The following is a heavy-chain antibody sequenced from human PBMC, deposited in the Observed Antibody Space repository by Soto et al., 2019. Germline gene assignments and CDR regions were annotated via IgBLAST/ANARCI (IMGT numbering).Heavy chain of an antibody. Sequence: EVQLVESGGGLVQPGGSLRLSCAASGLTFSNSWMSWARQAPGKGLQWVANIKEDGSEEYYLDSVKGRFTISRDNAKNSLYLQMNSLTAEDTAVYYCARDLGYQTLDYWGQGTLVTVSS. D-gene: IGHD6-25*01. CDR1: GLTFSNSW. J-gene: IGHJ4*02. CDR2: IKEDGSEE. V-gene: IGHV3-7*01. CDR3: ARDLGYQTLDY.